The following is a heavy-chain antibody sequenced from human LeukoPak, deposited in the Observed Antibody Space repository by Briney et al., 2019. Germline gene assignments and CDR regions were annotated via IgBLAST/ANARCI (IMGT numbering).Heavy chain of an antibody. V-gene: IGHV3-23*01. D-gene: IGHD2-15*01. Sequence: GGSLRLSCAAPGFTFISYAMSWVRQAPGKGLEWVSAISGSGGTTYYADSVKGRFTISRDTSKNTLYLQMNSLRAEDTAVYYCAKDLLEEAYSSFDYWGQGTLVTVSS. J-gene: IGHJ4*02. CDR2: ISGSGGTT. CDR1: GFTFISYA. CDR3: AKDLLEEAYSSFDY.